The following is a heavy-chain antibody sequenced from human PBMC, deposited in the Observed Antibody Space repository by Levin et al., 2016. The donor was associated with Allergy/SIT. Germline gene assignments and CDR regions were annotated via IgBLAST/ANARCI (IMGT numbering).Heavy chain of an antibody. J-gene: IGHJ4*02. D-gene: IGHD6-19*01. CDR3: FAYSSHWYAGGGY. V-gene: IGHV4-39*01. CDR2: IYNSETT. CDR1: GDSISSGSYY. Sequence: SETLSLTCTVSGDSISSGSYYWGWIRQPPGKGLEWIGSIYNSETTYYNASLKSRVAVSVDTSKIQFSLKLSSVTAADTAVYYCFAYSSHWYAGGGYWGQGTLVTVSS.